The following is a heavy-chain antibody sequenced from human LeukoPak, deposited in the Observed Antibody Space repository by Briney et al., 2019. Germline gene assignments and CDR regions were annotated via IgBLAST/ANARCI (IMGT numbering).Heavy chain of an antibody. CDR1: GYTFTSYG. CDR2: ISAYNGNT. Sequence: ASVKVSCKASGYTFTSYGISWVRQAPGQGLEWMGWISAYNGNTNYAQKLQGRVTMTTDTSTSTAYMELRSLSSDDTAVYYCARDSSGYWGDAFDIWGQGTMVTVSS. J-gene: IGHJ3*02. CDR3: ARDSSGYWGDAFDI. V-gene: IGHV1-18*01. D-gene: IGHD3-22*01.